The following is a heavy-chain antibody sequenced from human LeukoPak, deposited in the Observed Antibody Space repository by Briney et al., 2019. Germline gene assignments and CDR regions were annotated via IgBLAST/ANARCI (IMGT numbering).Heavy chain of an antibody. J-gene: IGHJ3*02. CDR2: IYYTGST. D-gene: IGHD6-19*01. CDR3: AREENIAVAGIDI. Sequence: TSETLSLTCTVSGGSIRGYYWSWIRQPPGKGLEWIGYIYYTGSTNYNPSLKSRVTISVDTSKNQFSLKLSSVTAADTAVYYCAREENIAVAGIDIWGQGTMVTVSS. V-gene: IGHV4-59*12. CDR1: GGSIRGYY.